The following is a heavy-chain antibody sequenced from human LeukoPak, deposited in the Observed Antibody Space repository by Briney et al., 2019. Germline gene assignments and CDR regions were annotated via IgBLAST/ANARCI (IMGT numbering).Heavy chain of an antibody. V-gene: IGHV3-74*03. CDR3: ARGRGYSFGWIGEKLLDY. J-gene: IGHJ4*02. Sequence: PRRSMRLSCEASGFTFSSHSMHCDRQAPGKGLVWVSRINRDGSSTTYADSVKGRFTIPRDNAKNRLYLQMNSLRAEDTAVYYCARGRGYSFGWIGEKLLDYWGQGTLVTVSS. D-gene: IGHD5-18*01. CDR1: GFTFSSHS. CDR2: INRDGSST.